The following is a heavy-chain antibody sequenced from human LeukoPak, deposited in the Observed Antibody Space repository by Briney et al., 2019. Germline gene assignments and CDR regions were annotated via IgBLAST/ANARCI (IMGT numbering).Heavy chain of an antibody. CDR3: AREQNFVVVPAAGWFDP. CDR2: ISDEGSNK. D-gene: IGHD2-2*01. J-gene: IGHJ5*02. V-gene: IGHV3-30-3*01. Sequence: GGSLRLSCAASGFTFRSYAMHWVRQAPGKGLEWVAVISDEGSNKYSADSVKGRFTISRDNSKNTLYLQMNSLRAEDTAVYYCAREQNFVVVPAAGWFDPWGQGTLVTVSS. CDR1: GFTFRSYA.